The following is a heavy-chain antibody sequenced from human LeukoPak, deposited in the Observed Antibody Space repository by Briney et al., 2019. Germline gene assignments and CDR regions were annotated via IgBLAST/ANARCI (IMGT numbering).Heavy chain of an antibody. D-gene: IGHD6-6*01. Sequence: PSETLSLTCTVSGGSISSYYWSWIRQPPGKGLEWIGYIYYSGSTNYNPSLKSRVTISVDTSKNQFSLKLSSVTAADTAVDYCARRSIYYGMDVWGQGTTVTVSS. V-gene: IGHV4-59*08. CDR3: ARRSIYYGMDV. CDR1: GGSISSYY. J-gene: IGHJ6*02. CDR2: IYYSGST.